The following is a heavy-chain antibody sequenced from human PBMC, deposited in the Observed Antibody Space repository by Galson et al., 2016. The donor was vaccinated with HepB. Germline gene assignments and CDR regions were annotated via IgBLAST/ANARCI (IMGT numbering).Heavy chain of an antibody. V-gene: IGHV1-18*01. J-gene: IGHJ4*02. CDR1: GYTFTNNG. CDR3: ARDRDAAHDY. CDR2: ISAYSGNT. Sequence: SVKVSCKASGYTFTNNGISWVRQAPGQGPEWMAWISAYSGNTNYAQKLLDRVTLTKDTSASTVYMELRSLRSDDTAMYYCARDRDAAHDYWGQGALVTVSS. D-gene: IGHD6-13*01.